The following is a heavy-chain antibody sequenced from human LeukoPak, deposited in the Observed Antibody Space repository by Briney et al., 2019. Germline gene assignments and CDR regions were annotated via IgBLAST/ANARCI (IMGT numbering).Heavy chain of an antibody. D-gene: IGHD1-7*01. CDR2: ISNNGGT. Sequence: SETLSLTCSVSGGSFNNDYWSWIRQTPGKGLEWIGYISNNGGTIYNPSLKTRVTISEDTSKNQFFLKLASVTAADTAVYFCVRDRGPNLHYYIDVWGKGTTVTVSS. V-gene: IGHV4-59*01. CDR1: GGSFNNDY. CDR3: VRDRGPNLHYYIDV. J-gene: IGHJ6*03.